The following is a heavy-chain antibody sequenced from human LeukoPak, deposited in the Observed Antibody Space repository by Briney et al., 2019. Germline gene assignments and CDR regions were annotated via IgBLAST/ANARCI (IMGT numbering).Heavy chain of an antibody. Sequence: GGSLRLSCAASGSTFSSYAMSWVRQAPGKGLEWVSAISGSGGSTYYADSVKGRFTISRDNSKNTLYLQMNSLRAEDTAVYYCAKDRSYWGAFDIWGQGTMVTVSS. CDR1: GSTFSSYA. V-gene: IGHV3-23*01. CDR3: AKDRSYWGAFDI. D-gene: IGHD1-26*01. J-gene: IGHJ3*02. CDR2: ISGSGGST.